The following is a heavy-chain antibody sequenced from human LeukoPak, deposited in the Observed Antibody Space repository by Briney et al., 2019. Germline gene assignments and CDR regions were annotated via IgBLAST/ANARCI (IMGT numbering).Heavy chain of an antibody. CDR3: ARRDNSGWNYFDY. CDR2: IYYTGST. J-gene: IGHJ4*02. D-gene: IGHD6-19*01. V-gene: IGHV4-59*08. Sequence: SETLSLTCTVSGDSISSYYWSWIRQPPGKGLEWIGCIYYTGSTNYNPSLKSRVTISVDTSKNQFSLKLSSVTAADTAVYYCARRDNSGWNYFDYWGQGTLLTVSS. CDR1: GDSISSYY.